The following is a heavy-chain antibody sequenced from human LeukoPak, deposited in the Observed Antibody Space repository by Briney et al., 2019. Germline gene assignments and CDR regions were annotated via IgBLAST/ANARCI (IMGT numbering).Heavy chain of an antibody. CDR2: ISGGGGGT. V-gene: IGHV3-23*01. CDR3: AKFYDILTGYFDH. D-gene: IGHD3-9*01. Sequence: GGSLRLSCAASGFTFTTYAMGWVRQSPGKGLEWVSSISGGGGGTYYAEFVKGRFTISRDNSKNTLYLQTNSLRAEDTAVYYCAKFYDILTGYFDHWGQGTLVTVSS. J-gene: IGHJ4*02. CDR1: GFTFTTYA.